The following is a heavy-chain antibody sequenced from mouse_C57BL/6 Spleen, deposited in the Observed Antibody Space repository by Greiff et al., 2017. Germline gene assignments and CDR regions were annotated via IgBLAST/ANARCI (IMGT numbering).Heavy chain of an antibody. D-gene: IGHD1-1*01. CDR3: AREDYGSWYFDY. V-gene: IGHV1-53*01. J-gene: IGHJ2*01. CDR2: INPSNGGT. CDR1: GYTFTSYW. Sequence: QVQLKQPGTELVKPGASVKLSCKASGYTFTSYWMHWVKQRPGQGLEWIGNINPSNGGTNYNEKFKSKATLTVDKSSSTAYMQLSSLTSEDSAVYYCAREDYGSWYFDYWGQGTTLTVSS.